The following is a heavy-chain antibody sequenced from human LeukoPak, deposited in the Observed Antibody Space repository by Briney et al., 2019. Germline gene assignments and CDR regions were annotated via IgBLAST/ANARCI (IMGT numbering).Heavy chain of an antibody. D-gene: IGHD3-22*01. CDR1: GGSISSYY. CDR3: ARDAPYYYDSSGLDAFDI. V-gene: IGHV4-59*06. Sequence: PSETLSLTCTVSGGSISSYYWSWIRQHPGKGLEWIGYIYYSGSTYYNPSLKSRVTISVDTSKNQFSLKLSSVTAADTAVYYCARDAPYYYDSSGLDAFDIWGQGTMVTVSS. CDR2: IYYSGST. J-gene: IGHJ3*02.